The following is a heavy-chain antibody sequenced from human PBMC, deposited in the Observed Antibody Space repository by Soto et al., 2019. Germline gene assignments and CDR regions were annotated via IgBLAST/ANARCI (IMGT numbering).Heavy chain of an antibody. CDR1: GYTFTGYY. D-gene: IGHD6-13*01. J-gene: IGHJ4*02. V-gene: IGHV1-2*02. Sequence: ASVKVSCKAPGYTFTGYYMHWVRQAPGQGLEWMGWINPNSGGTNYAQKFQGRVTMTRDTSISTAYMELSRLRSDDTAVYYCAVAAAAIMYFDYWGQGTLVTVSS. CDR3: AVAAAAIMYFDY. CDR2: INPNSGGT.